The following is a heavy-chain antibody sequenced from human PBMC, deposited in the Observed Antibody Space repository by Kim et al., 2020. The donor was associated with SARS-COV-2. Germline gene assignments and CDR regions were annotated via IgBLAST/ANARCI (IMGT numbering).Heavy chain of an antibody. J-gene: IGHJ4*02. CDR3: ARLRKDFWSGYYDGY. Sequence: PSLKSRVTISVDTSKNQFSLKLSSVTAADRAVYYCARLRKDFWSGYYDGYWGQGTLVTVSS. D-gene: IGHD3-3*01. V-gene: IGHV4-39*01.